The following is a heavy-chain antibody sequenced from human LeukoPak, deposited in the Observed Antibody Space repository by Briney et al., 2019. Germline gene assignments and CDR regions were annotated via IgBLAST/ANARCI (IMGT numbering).Heavy chain of an antibody. CDR1: GFRFNKNW. J-gene: IGHJ4*02. D-gene: IGHD2-2*01. V-gene: IGHV3-7*01. CDR3: ARARTLAVTPAAMPYYLDY. Sequence: GGSLRLSCAVSGFRFNKNWMSWVRQAPGKGLEWVANIKQDGSEMYYVDSVEGRFTVSRDNAKNSLFLQMDSLRAEDTAVYYCARARTLAVTPAAMPYYLDYWGQGSLVTVSS. CDR2: IKQDGSEM.